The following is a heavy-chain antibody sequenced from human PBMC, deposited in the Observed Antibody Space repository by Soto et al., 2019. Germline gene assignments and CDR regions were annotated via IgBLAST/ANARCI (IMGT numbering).Heavy chain of an antibody. CDR3: ARDGIVVVTATLVHWFDP. J-gene: IGHJ5*02. CDR1: GFTFSSYA. Sequence: QVQLVESGGGVVQPGRSLRLSCAASGFTFSSYAMHGVRQAPGKGLEWVAVISYDGSNKYYADSVKGRFTISRDNSKNTLYLQMNSLRAEDTAVYYCARDGIVVVTATLVHWFDPWGQGTLVTVSS. V-gene: IGHV3-30-3*01. D-gene: IGHD2-21*02. CDR2: ISYDGSNK.